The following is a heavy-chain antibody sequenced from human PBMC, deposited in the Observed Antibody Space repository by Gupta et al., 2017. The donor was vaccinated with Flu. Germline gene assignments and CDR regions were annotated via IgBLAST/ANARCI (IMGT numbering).Heavy chain of an antibody. CDR3: VRGWGRTTVPCES. D-gene: IGHD3-16*01. Sequence: AASGFTFKRHDMHWVRQAAGKGLQWVSTIGTHGETYYEDSVKGRFTIAREDAKNSLFRQMDSLSAGDTALYDGVRGWGRTTVPCESWGQGSLGTVS. CDR1: GFTFKRHD. V-gene: IGHV3-13*01. CDR2: IGTHGET. J-gene: IGHJ5*02.